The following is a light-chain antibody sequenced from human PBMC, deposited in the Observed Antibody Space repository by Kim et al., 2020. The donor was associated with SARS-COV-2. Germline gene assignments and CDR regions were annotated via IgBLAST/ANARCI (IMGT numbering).Light chain of an antibody. CDR2: DNN. CDR3: GTWDDSLSAVV. CDR1: SSNIGSNF. Sequence: QSVLTQPPSVSAAPGQKVIISCSGNSSNIGSNFVSWYSQHPGTAPKFVIYDNNKRPSGIPDRFSGSKSGTSATLGITGLQTGDEADYYCGTWDDSLSAVVFGGGTQLTVL. J-gene: IGLJ2*01. V-gene: IGLV1-51*01.